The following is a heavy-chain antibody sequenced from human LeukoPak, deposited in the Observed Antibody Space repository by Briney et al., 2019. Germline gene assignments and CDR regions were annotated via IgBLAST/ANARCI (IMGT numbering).Heavy chain of an antibody. CDR3: ARDGPRSGESSYDY. Sequence: GGSLRLSRAASGFTFSTFWMTWVRQAPGKGLEWLANIKEDGSETYYVDSVKGRFTISRDNAKSSLYLQMNTLRFEDTAVYYCARDGPRSGESSYDYWGQGTLVTVSS. CDR2: IKEDGSET. J-gene: IGHJ4*02. V-gene: IGHV3-7*05. CDR1: GFTFSTFW. D-gene: IGHD2-15*01.